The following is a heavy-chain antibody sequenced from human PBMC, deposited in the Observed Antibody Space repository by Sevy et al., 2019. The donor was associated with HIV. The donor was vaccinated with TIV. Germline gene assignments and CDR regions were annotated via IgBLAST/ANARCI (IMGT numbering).Heavy chain of an antibody. CDR1: GFTFSSYG. CDR3: AKDDYGSGSYLGWYYYGMDV. D-gene: IGHD3-10*01. V-gene: IGHV3-30*18. J-gene: IGHJ6*02. Sequence: GGSLRLSCAASGFTFSSYGMHWVRQAPGKGLEWVAVISYDGSNKYYADSVKGRFTISRDNSKNTLYLKMNGLRAEDTAVYYCAKDDYGSGSYLGWYYYGMDVWGQGTTVTVSS. CDR2: ISYDGSNK.